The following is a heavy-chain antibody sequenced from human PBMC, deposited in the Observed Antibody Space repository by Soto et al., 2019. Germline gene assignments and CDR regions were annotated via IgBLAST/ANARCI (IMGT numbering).Heavy chain of an antibody. D-gene: IGHD3-10*01. J-gene: IGHJ4*02. CDR3: AKDRQFRSYYESAGHYNN. Sequence: EVQLLESGGGLVQPGGSLRLSCVASGFTFKNYDMRWVRQAPGKGLEWVSGISGSGAITYYADSGRGRFTISRDNSKNTLYLQLNSLRAEDTAIYYCAKDRQFRSYYESAGHYNNWGQGTLVTVSS. V-gene: IGHV3-23*01. CDR1: GFTFKNYD. CDR2: ISGSGAIT.